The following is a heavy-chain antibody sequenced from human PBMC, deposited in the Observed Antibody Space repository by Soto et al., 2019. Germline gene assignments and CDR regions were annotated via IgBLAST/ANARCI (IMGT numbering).Heavy chain of an antibody. CDR1: GFMFSAYW. CDR3: VREDWHRFDS. D-gene: IGHD2-21*01. Sequence: EVQLVESGGRLVQPGGSLRLSCAASGFMFSAYWMSWVRQDPGKGLEWVATISGGASDKFYVDSVKGRFTISRDDSKNTLYLQMNSRRDEDRAVYYCVREDWHRFDSWGQGTLVTVSS. J-gene: IGHJ4*02. V-gene: IGHV3-7*01. CDR2: ISGGASDK.